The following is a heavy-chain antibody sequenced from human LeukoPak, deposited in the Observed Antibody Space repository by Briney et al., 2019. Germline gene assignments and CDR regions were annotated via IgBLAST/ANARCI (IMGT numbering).Heavy chain of an antibody. CDR3: ARSNGDHEARAFDI. Sequence: SETLSLTCAVYGGSFSGYYWSWIRQPPGKGLEWIGEINHSGSTNYNPSLKSRVTISVDTSKNQFSLKLSSVTAADTAVHYCARSNGDHEARAFDIWGQGTMVTVSS. V-gene: IGHV4-34*01. CDR2: INHSGST. D-gene: IGHD4-17*01. J-gene: IGHJ3*02. CDR1: GGSFSGYY.